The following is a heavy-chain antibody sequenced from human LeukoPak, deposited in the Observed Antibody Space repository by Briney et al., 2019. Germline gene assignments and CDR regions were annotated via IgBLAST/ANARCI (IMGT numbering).Heavy chain of an antibody. Sequence: PSETLSLTCIVSGGSISNSSYYCGWIRQPPGKGLEWIGSIYYSGSTYYNPSLKSQVTISVDTSKNQFPLKLTSVTAADTAVYYCARHWVGTPNYWGQGTLVTVSS. V-gene: IGHV4-39*01. CDR2: IYYSGST. D-gene: IGHD4-23*01. J-gene: IGHJ4*02. CDR3: ARHWVGTPNY. CDR1: GGSISNSSYY.